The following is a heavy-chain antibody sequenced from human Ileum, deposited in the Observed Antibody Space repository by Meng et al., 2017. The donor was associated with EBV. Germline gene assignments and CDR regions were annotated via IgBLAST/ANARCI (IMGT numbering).Heavy chain of an antibody. CDR2: IKTDGSTS. CDR1: VFTFSGYW. D-gene: IGHD7-27*01. V-gene: IGHV3-74*03. CDR3: VKSNWGSEDS. Sequence: GQLGESVGALFQAGGSSRLACVASVFTFSGYWMHWVRQAPGKGLVWVSNIKTDGSTSAYADSVKGRFTISRDNAKNTLYLQMNSLRVEDTAIYYCVKSNWGSEDSWGQGTLVTVSS. J-gene: IGHJ4*02.